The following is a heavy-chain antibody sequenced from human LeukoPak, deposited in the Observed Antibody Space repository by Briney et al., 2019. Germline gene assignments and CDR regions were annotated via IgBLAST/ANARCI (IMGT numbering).Heavy chain of an antibody. Sequence: PSETLSLTCTVSGGSISSYYWSWIRQPPGRGLEWIGYIYYSGSTNYNSSLKSRVTISVDTSKNQFSLKLSSVTAADTAVYYCARLPYGSGLCGMDVWGQGTTVTVSS. D-gene: IGHD3-10*01. V-gene: IGHV4-59*01. CDR3: ARLPYGSGLCGMDV. CDR2: IYYSGST. CDR1: GGSISSYY. J-gene: IGHJ6*02.